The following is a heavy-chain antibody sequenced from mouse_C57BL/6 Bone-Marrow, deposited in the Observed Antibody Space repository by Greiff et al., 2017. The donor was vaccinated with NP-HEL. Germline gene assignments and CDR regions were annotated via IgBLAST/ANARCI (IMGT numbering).Heavy chain of an antibody. J-gene: IGHJ4*01. CDR1: GYTFTSYW. CDR3: ARVVAHYYAMDY. D-gene: IGHD1-1*01. CDR2: IDPSDSYT. V-gene: IGHV1-69*01. Sequence: QVQLQQPGAELVMPGASVKLSCKASGYTFTSYWMHWVKQRPGQGLEWIGEIDPSDSYTNYNQKFKGQSTLTVDKSSSTAYMQLSSLTSEDSAVYYCARVVAHYYAMDYWGQGTSVTVSS.